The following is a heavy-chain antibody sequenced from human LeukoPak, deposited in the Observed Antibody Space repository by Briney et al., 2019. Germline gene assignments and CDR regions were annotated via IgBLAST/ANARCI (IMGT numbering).Heavy chain of an antibody. J-gene: IGHJ4*02. CDR2: ISGSGGSA. CDR3: AKVFPLTHDY. Sequence: PGGSLRLSCAASGFMFSSYVMSWVRQPPGKGLEWVSGISGSGGSAYYADSVKGRFTFSRDNSKRTLYLQMNSLRAEDTAVYYCAKVFPLTHDYWGQGTLVTVSS. CDR1: GFMFSSYV. V-gene: IGHV3-23*01.